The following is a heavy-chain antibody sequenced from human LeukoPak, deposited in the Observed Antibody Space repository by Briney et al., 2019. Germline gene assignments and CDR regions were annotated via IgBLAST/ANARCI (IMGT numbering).Heavy chain of an antibody. CDR1: GFTFSSYG. CDR2: ISLDGSIK. Sequence: GGSLRLSCAASGFTFSSYGMHWVRQAPGKGLEWVAVISLDGSIKDYVDSVKGRFTISRDNSKNTLYLQMNSLRTEDTAVYYCATQIAVAGWGQGTLVTVSS. J-gene: IGHJ4*02. D-gene: IGHD6-19*01. V-gene: IGHV3-30*03. CDR3: ATQIAVAG.